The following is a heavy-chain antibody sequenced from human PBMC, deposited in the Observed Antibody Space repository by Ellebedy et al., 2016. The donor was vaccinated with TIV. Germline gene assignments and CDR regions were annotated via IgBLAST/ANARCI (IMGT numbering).Heavy chain of an antibody. CDR2: VSGYNGNT. Sequence: AASVKVSCKASGYTFMSYSIAWVRQAPGQGLEWMGWVSGYNGNTNSAQKVQGRVTMTTDTSTNTAYMELRSLTSDDTAVYFCARTSRYAYSSSCDYWGQGTLVTVSS. J-gene: IGHJ4*02. CDR3: ARTSRYAYSSSCDY. CDR1: GYTFMSYS. V-gene: IGHV1-18*01. D-gene: IGHD6-13*01.